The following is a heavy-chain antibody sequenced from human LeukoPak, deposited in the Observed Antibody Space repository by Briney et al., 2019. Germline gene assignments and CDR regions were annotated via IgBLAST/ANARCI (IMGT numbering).Heavy chain of an antibody. Sequence: ASVKVSCKASGCTFTRYGISWVRQAPGQRLEWMGGISAYNGNTNYAQKLQGRVTITTDESTSPAYMELSRLRSEDTAVYSRARDSSGSYWGGLDYWGQGTLVTVSS. D-gene: IGHD1-26*01. CDR2: ISAYNGNT. J-gene: IGHJ4*02. CDR3: ARDSSGSYWGGLDY. CDR1: GCTFTRYG. V-gene: IGHV1-18*01.